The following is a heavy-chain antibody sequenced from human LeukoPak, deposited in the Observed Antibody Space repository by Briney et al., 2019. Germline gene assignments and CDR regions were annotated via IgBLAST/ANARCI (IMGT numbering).Heavy chain of an antibody. CDR1: GGSISSYY. CDR2: IYYSGGT. V-gene: IGHV4-59*08. CDR3: ARAIGPSKYYFDY. Sequence: SETLSLTCTVSGGSISSYYWSWIRQPPGKGLGWIGYIYYSGGTNYNPSLKSRVTISVDTSKNQFSLKLSSVTAADTAVYYCARAIGPSKYYFDYWGQGTLVTVSS. D-gene: IGHD2-2*02. J-gene: IGHJ4*02.